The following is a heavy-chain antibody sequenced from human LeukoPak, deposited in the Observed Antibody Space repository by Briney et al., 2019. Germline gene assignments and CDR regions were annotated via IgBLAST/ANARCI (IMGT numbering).Heavy chain of an antibody. CDR3: ARQPIPYYYGSGSYYRRWFDP. V-gene: IGHV4-59*08. CDR2: IYYSGST. Sequence: SETLSLTCTVSGGSISSYYWSWIRQPPGKGLEWIGYIYYSGSTNYNPSPKSRVTISVDTSKNRFSLKLSSVTAADTAVYYCARQPIPYYYGSGSYYRRWFDPWGQGTLVTVSS. CDR1: GGSISSYY. J-gene: IGHJ5*02. D-gene: IGHD3-10*01.